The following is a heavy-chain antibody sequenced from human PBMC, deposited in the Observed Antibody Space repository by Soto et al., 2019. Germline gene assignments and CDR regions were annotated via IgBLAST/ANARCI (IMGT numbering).Heavy chain of an antibody. J-gene: IGHJ3*02. V-gene: IGHV3-74*01. CDR2: IKSDASHT. CDR3: ARDGMTAFYX. CDR1: GFTFSTYW. Sequence: EGSLRLSFAASGFTFSTYWMHWIRQVPGKGLEWVSRIKSDASHTYYAYSVKVRFTISRDNAKNTLYLKMSRLRAEDTALYYCARDGMTAFYXWGQGTIVTVS.